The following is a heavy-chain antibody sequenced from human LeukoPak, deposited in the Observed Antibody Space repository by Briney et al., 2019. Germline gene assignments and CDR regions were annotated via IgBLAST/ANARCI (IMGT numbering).Heavy chain of an antibody. Sequence: AASVKVSCKASGYTFTGYYMHWVRQAPRQGLEWMGWINPNSGGTNYAQKFQGRVTMTRDTSISTAYMELSRLRSDDTAVYYCARPNSGYDILTGYYSLDAFDIWGQGTMVTVSS. D-gene: IGHD3-9*01. CDR3: ARPNSGYDILTGYYSLDAFDI. CDR2: INPNSGGT. CDR1: GYTFTGYY. V-gene: IGHV1-2*02. J-gene: IGHJ3*02.